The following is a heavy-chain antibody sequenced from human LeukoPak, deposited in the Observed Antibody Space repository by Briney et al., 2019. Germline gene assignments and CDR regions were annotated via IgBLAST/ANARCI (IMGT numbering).Heavy chain of an antibody. CDR1: GFTVDSNY. V-gene: IGHV3-53*01. CDR2: IYTGGNT. CDR3: AGGDDSGYYDYFDY. D-gene: IGHD3-22*01. J-gene: IGHJ4*02. Sequence: GGSLRLSCAASGFTVDSNYLSWVRQAPGKGLEWVSTIYTGGNTYYAASVKGRFTISRDFSKNTVFLHMNSLRAEDTAMYYCAGGDDSGYYDYFDYWGQGALVTVSS.